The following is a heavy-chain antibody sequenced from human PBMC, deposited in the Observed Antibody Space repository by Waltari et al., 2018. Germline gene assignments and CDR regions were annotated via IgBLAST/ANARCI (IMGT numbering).Heavy chain of an antibody. Sequence: EVQLVESGGGLVQPGVSLRLSCVASGFTFSSYSMHWVAQAPGKGLEWVSYISSSSTINYADSVKGRFTISRDSPKNSLYLQMNSLRAEDAAVYYCARGMVGAAYFDCWGQGALVSVSS. CDR2: ISSSSTI. CDR1: GFTFSSYS. D-gene: IGHD1-26*01. CDR3: ARGMVGAAYFDC. V-gene: IGHV3-48*04. J-gene: IGHJ4*02.